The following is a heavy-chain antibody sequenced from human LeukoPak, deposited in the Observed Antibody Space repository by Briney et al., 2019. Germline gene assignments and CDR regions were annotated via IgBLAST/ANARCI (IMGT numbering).Heavy chain of an antibody. CDR3: ARAGGVRLLWFGELLPGFDY. D-gene: IGHD3-10*01. V-gene: IGHV4-34*01. CDR2: INHSGST. CDR1: GGSFSGYY. Sequence: PSETLSLTCAVYGGSFSGYYWRWIRQPPGKGLEWIGEINHSGSTNYNPSLKSRVTISVDTSKNQFSLKLSSVTAADTAVYYCARAGGVRLLWFGELLPGFDYWGQGTLVTVSS. J-gene: IGHJ4*02.